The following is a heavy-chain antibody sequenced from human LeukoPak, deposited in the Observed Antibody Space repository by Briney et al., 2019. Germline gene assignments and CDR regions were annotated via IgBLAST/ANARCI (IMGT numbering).Heavy chain of an antibody. D-gene: IGHD6-13*01. CDR2: ISSSSSYI. Sequence: GALRLSCAASGFTFSSYEMNWVRQAPGKGLEWVSSISSSSSYIYYADSVKGRFTISRDNAKNSLYLQMNSLRAEDTAVYYCARDMRCGRYSSSCSNYWGQGTLVTVSS. CDR3: ARDMRCGRYSSSCSNY. V-gene: IGHV3-21*01. J-gene: IGHJ4*02. CDR1: GFTFSSYE.